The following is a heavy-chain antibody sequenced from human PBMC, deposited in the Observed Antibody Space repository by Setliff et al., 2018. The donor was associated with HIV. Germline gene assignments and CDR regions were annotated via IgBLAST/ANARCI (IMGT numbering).Heavy chain of an antibody. D-gene: IGHD1-1*01. V-gene: IGHV1-18*04. CDR3: ARRASTAEVFDY. J-gene: IGHJ4*02. Sequence: GESLKISCKASGYRFTSYWIAWVRQMPGKGLEWMGWLRTGNGDTSYSESLQGRVTFTSDTTANTAYMELRSLGSDDTAVYFCARRASTAEVFDYWGQGTLVTVSS. CDR1: GYRFTSYW. CDR2: LRTGNGDT.